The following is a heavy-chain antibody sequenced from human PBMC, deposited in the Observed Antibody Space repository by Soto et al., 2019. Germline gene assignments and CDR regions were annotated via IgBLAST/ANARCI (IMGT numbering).Heavy chain of an antibody. CDR1: GGSISSGDYY. CDR2: IYYSGST. J-gene: IGHJ6*02. CDR3: ARESREVRGVMVYYGMDV. V-gene: IGHV4-30-4*01. Sequence: QVQLQESGPRLVKPSQTLSLTCTVSGGSISSGDYYWSWIRQPPGKGLEWIGYIYYSGSTYYNPSLKSRVTISVDTSKNQFSLKLSSVTAADTAVYYCARESREVRGVMVYYGMDVWGQGTTVTVSS. D-gene: IGHD3-10*01.